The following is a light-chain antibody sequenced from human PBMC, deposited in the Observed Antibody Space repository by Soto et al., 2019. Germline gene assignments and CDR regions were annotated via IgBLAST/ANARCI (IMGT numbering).Light chain of an antibody. V-gene: IGKV3-15*01. CDR1: QGVSSN. J-gene: IGKJ4*01. CDR2: GAS. CDR3: QQYNNWPPLT. Sequence: IVMTQSPATLSVSPGERATLSCRASQGVSSNLAWYQQKPGQAPRLLIYGASTRATGIPARFSGSGSGTEFTLTISSLQSEDFAVYHCQQYNNWPPLTFGGGTKVDIK.